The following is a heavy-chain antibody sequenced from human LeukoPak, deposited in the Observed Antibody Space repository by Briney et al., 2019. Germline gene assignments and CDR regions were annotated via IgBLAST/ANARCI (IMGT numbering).Heavy chain of an antibody. Sequence: GGSLRLSCAASGFTFNNYAMSWVRQAPGKGLEWVSAISGSDAGTYYADSVKGRFTISRDNSKNTLYLQMNSLRAEDTAVYYCARLYWYFDLWGRGTLVTVSS. CDR3: ARLYWYFDL. V-gene: IGHV3-23*01. J-gene: IGHJ2*01. CDR1: GFTFNNYA. CDR2: ISGSDAGT.